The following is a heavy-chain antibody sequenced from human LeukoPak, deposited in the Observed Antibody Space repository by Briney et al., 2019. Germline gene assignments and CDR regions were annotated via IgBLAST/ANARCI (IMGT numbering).Heavy chain of an antibody. CDR3: ARRSGSYSHDAFDI. CDR1: GGSISSYY. CDR2: IYYSGST. V-gene: IGHV4-59*01. Sequence: PSETLSLTCTVSGGSISSYYWSWIRQPPGKGLEWIGYIYYSGSTNYNPSLKSRVTISVDTSKNQFSLKLSSVTAADTAVYYCARRSGSYSHDAFDIWGQGTMVTVSS. D-gene: IGHD1-26*01. J-gene: IGHJ3*02.